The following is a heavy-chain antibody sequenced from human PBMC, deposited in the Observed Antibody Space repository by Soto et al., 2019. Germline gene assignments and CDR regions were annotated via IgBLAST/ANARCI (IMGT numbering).Heavy chain of an antibody. Sequence: QVQLVKSGAEVKKPGASVKVSCKASGYTFTSYGISWVRQAPGQGLEWMGWSSAYNGNTNYAQKLQGRVTMTTDTCTSTANMELRSLRADDTAVYYCTRSKTGVEAAGSNNWFVPWGQGTLVTVSS. V-gene: IGHV1-18*01. CDR3: TRSKTGVEAAGSNNWFVP. CDR2: SSAYNGNT. D-gene: IGHD6-13*01. CDR1: GYTFTSYG. J-gene: IGHJ5*02.